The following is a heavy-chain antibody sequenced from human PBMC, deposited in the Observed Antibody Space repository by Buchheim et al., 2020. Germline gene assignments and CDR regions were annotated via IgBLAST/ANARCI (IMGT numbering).Heavy chain of an antibody. V-gene: IGHV3-15*01. CDR1: GFFFSNAW. J-gene: IGHJ4*02. Sequence: EVQLVESGGGLVKPGGSLRLSCAGSGFFFSNAWMNWVRQAPGKGLEWVGQIKSKPNGGKIDSAAPVKGRFTISRDDSRSTALLQMNSLKAEDTGVYYCVTGWYLDYWGQGTL. CDR3: VTGWYLDY. D-gene: IGHD2-15*01. CDR2: IKSKPNGGKI.